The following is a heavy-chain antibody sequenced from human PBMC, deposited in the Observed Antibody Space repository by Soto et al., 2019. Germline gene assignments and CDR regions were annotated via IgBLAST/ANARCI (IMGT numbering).Heavy chain of an antibody. Sequence: GGSLRLSCAASGFTFSSYGMHWVRQAPGKGLEWVAVIWYDGSNKYYADTVKGRFTISRDNSKNTMYLQMNSLRAEDTAVYYFARERWMGGTMVRGVRVLDYWGQGTLVTVSS. CDR3: ARERWMGGTMVRGVRVLDY. CDR2: IWYDGSNK. CDR1: GFTFSSYG. J-gene: IGHJ4*02. D-gene: IGHD3-10*01. V-gene: IGHV3-33*01.